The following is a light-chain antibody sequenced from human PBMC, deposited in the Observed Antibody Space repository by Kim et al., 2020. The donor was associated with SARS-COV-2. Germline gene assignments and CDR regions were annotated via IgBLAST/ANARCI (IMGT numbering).Light chain of an antibody. J-gene: IGKJ5*01. CDR2: GAS. CDR3: LQHRTYPLT. V-gene: IGKV1-17*01. CDR1: QDIGNE. Sequence: ASVGDRVTITCRASQDIGNELGWYQQNPGRAPKRLIYGASNLQSGVPSRFSGSGSETEFTLTINSLQPEDFATYFCLQHRTYPLTFGQGTRLDIK.